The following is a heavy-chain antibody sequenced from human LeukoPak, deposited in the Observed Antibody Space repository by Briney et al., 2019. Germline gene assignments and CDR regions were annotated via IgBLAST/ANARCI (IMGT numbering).Heavy chain of an antibody. CDR1: GGSFSGYY. D-gene: IGHD3-22*01. CDR3: ARGRQDVTMIVVVMTAVSYYLDV. V-gene: IGHV4-34*01. J-gene: IGHJ6*03. Sequence: SETLSLTCAVYGGSFSGYYWTWIRQTPEKGLEWIGEMNPSGSTNYNPSLKSRVTISVDTSKNQFSLELSSVTAADTAVYYCARGRQDVTMIVVVMTAVSYYLDVWGKGTTVTAS. CDR2: MNPSGST.